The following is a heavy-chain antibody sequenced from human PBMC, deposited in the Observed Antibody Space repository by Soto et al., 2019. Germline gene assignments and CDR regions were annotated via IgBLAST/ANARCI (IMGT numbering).Heavy chain of an antibody. V-gene: IGHV1-69*02. D-gene: IGHD5-12*01. J-gene: IGHJ4*02. CDR1: GGTFSSYT. CDR3: ARAKYSGYGMYYFDY. CDR2: IIPILGIA. Sequence: ASVKVSCKASGGTFSSYTISWVRQAPGQGLEWMGRIIPILGIANYAQKFQGRVTITADKSTSTAYMELSSLRSEDTAVYYCARAKYSGYGMYYFDYWGQGTLVTVSS.